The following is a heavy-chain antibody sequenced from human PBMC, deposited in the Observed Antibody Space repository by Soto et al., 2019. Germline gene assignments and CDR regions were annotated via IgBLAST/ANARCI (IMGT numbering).Heavy chain of an antibody. J-gene: IGHJ4*02. CDR1: GYPFTIYA. Sequence: ASVKVSCKASGYPFTIYAIHWVRQAPGQSLEWMGWINPGNGNIKYSPIFQGRVTITWDASARTAYMDVSSLISEDTAVYYCARDSSSSSRYDSWGQGARVTVSS. V-gene: IGHV1-3*01. CDR3: ARDSSSSSRYDS. D-gene: IGHD6-6*01. CDR2: INPGNGNI.